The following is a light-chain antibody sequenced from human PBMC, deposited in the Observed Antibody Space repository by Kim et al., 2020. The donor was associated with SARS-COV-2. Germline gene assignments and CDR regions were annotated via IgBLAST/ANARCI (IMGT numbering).Light chain of an antibody. J-gene: IGLJ3*02. CDR2: LNREGSR. CDR3: QTWGTGIRV. V-gene: IGLV4-69*01. Sequence: AWVKITCNEGGGHSSYAVAWHQRQPGKGPRYLRKLNREGSRGKGDGIPDRFSVSSSGAERYLTISSLQSEDEADYYCQTWGTGIRVFGGGTQLTVL. CDR1: GGHSSYA.